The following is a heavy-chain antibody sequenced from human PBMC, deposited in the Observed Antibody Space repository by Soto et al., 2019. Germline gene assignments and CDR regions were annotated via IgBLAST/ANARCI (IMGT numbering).Heavy chain of an antibody. CDR2: VGTGSSYK. V-gene: IGHV3-21*01. J-gene: IGHJ3*01. CDR3: ARESATGPVVDF. CDR1: GFTFSRYN. Sequence: EVHLLESGGGLVQPGGSLRLSCAASGFTFSRYNMNWVRQAPGKGLEWVSSVGTGSSYKYYADSVKGRFTVYRDNAKNSLYLQMNTLRADDTAVYYCARESATGPVVDFWGQGTMVTVSS.